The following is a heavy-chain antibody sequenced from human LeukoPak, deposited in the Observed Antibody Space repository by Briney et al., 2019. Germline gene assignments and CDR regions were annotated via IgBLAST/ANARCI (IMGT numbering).Heavy chain of an antibody. CDR2: IYYSGST. Sequence: SQTLSLTCTVSGGSISSGDYYWSWIRQPPGKGLEWIGYIYYSGSTYYNPSLKSRVTISVDTSKNQFSLKLSSVTAADTAVYYCARETSRLIFGAVYLDYWGQGTLVTVSS. D-gene: IGHD3-3*01. J-gene: IGHJ4*02. V-gene: IGHV4-30-4*08. CDR1: GGSISSGDYY. CDR3: ARETSRLIFGAVYLDY.